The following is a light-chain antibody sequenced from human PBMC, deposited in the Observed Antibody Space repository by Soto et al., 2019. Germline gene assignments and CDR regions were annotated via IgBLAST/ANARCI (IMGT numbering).Light chain of an antibody. J-gene: IGLJ1*01. Sequence: QSVLTQPASVSGSPGQSITISCTGTSSDIGGYNYVSWYQQHPGKAPKLMIYDVNNRPSGVSNRFSGPKSGNTASLTISGLQAEDEADYYCSSYTSSSTRVFGTGTKVTVL. V-gene: IGLV2-14*01. CDR1: SSDIGGYNY. CDR3: SSYTSSSTRV. CDR2: DVN.